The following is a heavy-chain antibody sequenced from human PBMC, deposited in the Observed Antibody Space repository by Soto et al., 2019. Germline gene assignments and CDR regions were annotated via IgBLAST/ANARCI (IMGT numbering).Heavy chain of an antibody. V-gene: IGHV1-2*04. D-gene: IGHD6-19*01. CDR3: ATSRISIAVAGETEYYFDY. CDR1: GYTFTTYG. J-gene: IGHJ4*02. CDR2: INPNSGDT. Sequence: ASVKVSCKASGYTFTTYGINWVRQAPGQGLEWMGWINPNSGDTNYTQKFQGWVTMTRDTSISTAYMELSRLRSDDTAVYYCATSRISIAVAGETEYYFDYWGQGTPVTVSS.